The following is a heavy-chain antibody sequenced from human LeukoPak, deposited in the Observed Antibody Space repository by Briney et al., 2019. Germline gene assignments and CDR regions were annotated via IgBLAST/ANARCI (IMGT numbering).Heavy chain of an antibody. Sequence: GGSLRLSCAASGFTFSSYGMHWVRQAPGKGLEWVAVISYDGSNKYYADSVKGRFTISRGNSKNTLYLQMNSLRAEDTAVYYCAKEAGQGYSYGYADAFDIWGQGTMVTVSS. J-gene: IGHJ3*02. CDR2: ISYDGSNK. V-gene: IGHV3-30*18. D-gene: IGHD5-18*01. CDR3: AKEAGQGYSYGYADAFDI. CDR1: GFTFSSYG.